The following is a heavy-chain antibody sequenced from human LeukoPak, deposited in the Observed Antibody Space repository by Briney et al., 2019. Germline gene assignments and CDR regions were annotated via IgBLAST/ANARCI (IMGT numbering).Heavy chain of an antibody. CDR2: INHSGST. V-gene: IGHV4-34*01. CDR3: ARRLGYYDSSGYHNWFDP. J-gene: IGHJ5*02. CDR1: GGSFSGYY. Sequence: PSETLSLTCAVYGGSFSGYYWSWIRQPPGKGLEWIGEINHSGSTNYNPSLKSRVTISVDTSKNQFSLKLSSVTAADTAVYYCARRLGYYDSSGYHNWFDPWGQGTLVTVSS. D-gene: IGHD3-22*01.